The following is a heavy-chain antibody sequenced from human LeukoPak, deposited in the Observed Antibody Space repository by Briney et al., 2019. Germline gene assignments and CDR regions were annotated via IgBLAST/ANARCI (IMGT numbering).Heavy chain of an antibody. Sequence: ASVKVSCKASGYIFSDYAIQWVRQAPGQGLEWMGWINAGNGETKYSQKFQGRVTITRETSASTAYMELSGLRSEDTAVYYCARARWTSTVTTYYLDYWGQGTLVTVSS. V-gene: IGHV1-3*01. CDR3: ARARWTSTVTTYYLDY. J-gene: IGHJ4*02. CDR1: GYIFSDYA. CDR2: INAGNGET. D-gene: IGHD4-17*01.